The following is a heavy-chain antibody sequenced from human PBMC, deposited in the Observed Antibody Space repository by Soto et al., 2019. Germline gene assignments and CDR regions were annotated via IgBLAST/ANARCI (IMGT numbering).Heavy chain of an antibody. J-gene: IGHJ4*02. Sequence: EVQLLESGGGFVQPGGSLRLSCAASGFSFSSLAMSWVRQAPGKGLEWVSSISGRGVDTLYADPVKGRFTISRDNSRNTLYLQVNSLRAEDTAVYYCAKDQTDVTLFDYWGQGTLVTVSS. D-gene: IGHD2-21*02. V-gene: IGHV3-23*01. CDR1: GFSFSSLA. CDR3: AKDQTDVTLFDY. CDR2: ISGRGVDT.